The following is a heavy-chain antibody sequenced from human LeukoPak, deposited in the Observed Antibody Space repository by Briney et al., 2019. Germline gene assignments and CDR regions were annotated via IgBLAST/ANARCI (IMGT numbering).Heavy chain of an antibody. J-gene: IGHJ4*02. V-gene: IGHV3-21*01. Sequence: GGSLRLSCAASGFTFSSYSMNWVRQAPGKGLEWVSSISSSSSYIYYADSVKGRFTISRDNAKNSLYLQMNSLRAEDTAVYYCARDPGYCSGGNCYPDYWGQGTLVTVSS. D-gene: IGHD2-15*01. CDR1: GFTFSSYS. CDR2: ISSSSSYI. CDR3: ARDPGYCSGGNCYPDY.